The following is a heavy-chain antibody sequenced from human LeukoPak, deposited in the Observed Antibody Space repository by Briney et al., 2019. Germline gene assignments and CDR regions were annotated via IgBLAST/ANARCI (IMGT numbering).Heavy chain of an antibody. J-gene: IGHJ4*02. V-gene: IGHV3-23*01. D-gene: IGHD3-22*01. CDR2: ISGSGGST. CDR1: GFTFSSYA. CDR3: AKVPLTYYYDSSGYRAGKSGNHFDY. Sequence: PGGSLRLSCAASGFTFSSYAMSWVRQAPGKGLEWVSAISGSGGSTYYADSVKGRFTISRDNSKNTLYLQMNSLRAEDTAVYYCAKVPLTYYYDSSGYRAGKSGNHFDYWGQGTLVTVSS.